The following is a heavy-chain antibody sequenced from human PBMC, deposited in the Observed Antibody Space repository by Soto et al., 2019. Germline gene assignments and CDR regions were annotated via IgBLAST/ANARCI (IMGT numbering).Heavy chain of an antibody. V-gene: IGHV3-74*03. CDR3: VRGDGDYYDGDGYLGRH. J-gene: IGHJ4*02. CDR2: LKSDGSGT. D-gene: IGHD3-22*01. CDR1: GFTFSNYW. Sequence: EVQLVESGGGLVQPGGSLRLSCAVSGFTFSNYWMHWVRQAPGKGLVWVSRLKSDGSGTMYADSVKGRLTISRDNAKHQLYLQMKGLSAEDTAVYYCVRGDGDYYDGDGYLGRHWGQGTLVTVSS.